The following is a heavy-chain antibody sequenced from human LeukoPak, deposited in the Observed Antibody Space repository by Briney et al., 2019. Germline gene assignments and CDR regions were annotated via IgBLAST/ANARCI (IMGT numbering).Heavy chain of an antibody. CDR3: AKETHYYDSSGSID. V-gene: IGHV3-30*18. CDR2: ISYDGSNK. Sequence: GRSLRLSCAASGLTFSSYGMHWVRQAPGKGLEWVAVISYDGSNKYYADSVKGRFTISRDNSKNTLYLQMNSLRAEDTAVYYCAKETHYYDSSGSIDWGQGTLVTVSS. J-gene: IGHJ4*02. CDR1: GLTFSSYG. D-gene: IGHD3-22*01.